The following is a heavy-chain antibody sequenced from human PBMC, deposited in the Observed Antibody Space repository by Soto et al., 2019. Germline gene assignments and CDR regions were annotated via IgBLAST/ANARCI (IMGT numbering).Heavy chain of an antibody. CDR2: IWYDGSNK. J-gene: IGHJ3*01. Sequence: GGSLRLSCAASGFTFSSYGMHGVRQAPGKGLEWVAVIWYDGSNKYYADSVKGRFTISRDNSKNTLYLQMISLRAEDTAVYYCARIPPIGSGSYLAFDVWGQGTMVTVSS. D-gene: IGHD3-10*01. V-gene: IGHV3-33*01. CDR3: ARIPPIGSGSYLAFDV. CDR1: GFTFSSYG.